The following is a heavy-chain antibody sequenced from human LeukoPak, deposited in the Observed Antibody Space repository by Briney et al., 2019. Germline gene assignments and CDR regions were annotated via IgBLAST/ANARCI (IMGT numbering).Heavy chain of an antibody. V-gene: IGHV3-7*01. CDR1: GFTFSSYW. CDR3: ARDLGPHYSSSSETFDC. Sequence: GGSLRLSCAASGFTFSSYWMSWVRQAPGKGLEWVANIKQDGSEKNYVDSVKGRFSISRDNAKNSLYLQMNSLRAEDTAVYYCARDLGPHYSSSSETFDCWGQGTLVTVSS. D-gene: IGHD6-6*01. J-gene: IGHJ4*02. CDR2: IKQDGSEK.